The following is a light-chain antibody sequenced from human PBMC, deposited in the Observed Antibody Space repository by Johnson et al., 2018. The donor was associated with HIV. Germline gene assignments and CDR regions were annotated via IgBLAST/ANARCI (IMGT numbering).Light chain of an antibody. CDR3: GTWDSSLSAGGV. CDR2: DNN. V-gene: IGLV1-51*01. J-gene: IGLJ1*01. CDR1: SSNIGNNY. Sequence: QSVLTQPPSVSAAPGQKVTISCSGSSSNIGNNYVSWYQQLPGTAPKLLIYDNNKRPSGIPDRFSGSKSGTSATLGLPGLQTGDEAEYYCGTWDSSLSAGGVFGTGTKVTVL.